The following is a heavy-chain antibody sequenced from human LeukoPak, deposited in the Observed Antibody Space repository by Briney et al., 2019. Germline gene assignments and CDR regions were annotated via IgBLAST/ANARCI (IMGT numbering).Heavy chain of an antibody. CDR2: IYPDGSEK. D-gene: IGHD1-26*01. V-gene: IGHV3-7*04. CDR3: AGAPSELPGY. Sequence: GGSLRLSCAASGFNFRNYWMSWVRQAPGKGLEWVANIYPDGSEKYYEDSVKGRFSISRDNAKNSLYLQMSSLRAEDTAVYYCAGAPSELPGYWGQGTLVTVSS. CDR1: GFNFRNYW. J-gene: IGHJ4*02.